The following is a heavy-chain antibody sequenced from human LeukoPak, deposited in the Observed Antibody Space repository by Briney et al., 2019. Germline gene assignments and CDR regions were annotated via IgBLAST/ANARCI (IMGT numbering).Heavy chain of an antibody. CDR3: AEYIRGSGTYNFDF. V-gene: IGHV4-4*07. D-gene: IGHD5-24*01. CDR2: VSSSGSS. Sequence: SDTLSLTCTVSGGSISNYYWAWIRQPVGRELEWIGRVSSSGSSSYNPSLESRVTMSVDASKNQFSLKLGSVTAADTAVYYCAEYIRGSGTYNFDFWGQGTLVTVSS. CDR1: GGSISNYY. J-gene: IGHJ4*02.